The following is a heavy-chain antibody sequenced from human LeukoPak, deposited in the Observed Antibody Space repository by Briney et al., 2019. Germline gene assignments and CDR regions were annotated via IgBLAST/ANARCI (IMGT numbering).Heavy chain of an antibody. D-gene: IGHD3-10*01. CDR2: INSDGSST. CDR1: GFTFSSHW. V-gene: IGHV3-74*01. Sequence: GGSLRLSCAASGFTFSSHWMHWVRQAPGKGLVWVSRINSDGSSTSYADSVKGRFTISRDNAKNTLYLQMNSLRVEDTAVYYCAREWSGFGELPDYWGQGTLVIVSS. J-gene: IGHJ4*02. CDR3: AREWSGFGELPDY.